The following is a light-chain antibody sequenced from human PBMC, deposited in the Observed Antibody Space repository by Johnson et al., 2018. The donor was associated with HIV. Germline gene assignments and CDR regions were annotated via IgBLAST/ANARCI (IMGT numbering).Light chain of an antibody. V-gene: IGLV1-51*01. CDR2: DNN. J-gene: IGLJ1*01. Sequence: QSMLTQPPSVSAAPGQKVTISCSGTTSNIGNNYVSWYQQLPGTAPKLLIYDNNKRPSGIPDRFSGSKSGTSATLGITGLQTGDEADYYCGTGDSSLRSGFFGTGTKVTVL. CDR1: TSNIGNNY. CDR3: GTGDSSLRSGF.